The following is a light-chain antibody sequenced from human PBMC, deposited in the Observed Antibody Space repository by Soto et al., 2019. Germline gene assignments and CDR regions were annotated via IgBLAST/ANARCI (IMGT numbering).Light chain of an antibody. CDR1: SSDVGFYDR. Sequence: QSALTQPPSVSGSPGQSVTISCTGTSSDVGFYDRVSWYQQPPGTGPKLMIYEVSNRPSGVPDRFSGSKSGNTASLTISGLQAEDEADYYCSLYTTSSTYVFGTATKVTVL. J-gene: IGLJ1*01. CDR2: EVS. CDR3: SLYTTSSTYV. V-gene: IGLV2-18*01.